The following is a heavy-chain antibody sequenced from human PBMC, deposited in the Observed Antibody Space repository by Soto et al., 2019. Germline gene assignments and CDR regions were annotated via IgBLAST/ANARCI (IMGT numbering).Heavy chain of an antibody. J-gene: IGHJ2*01. CDR3: VRDPSRGNEWARYVDL. CDR1: GYTFTSYG. Sequence: ASVKVSCKASGYTFTSYGISWVRQAPGQGLEWMGWISAYNGNTNYAQKLQGRVTMTTDTSTSTAYMELRSLRAEDTAVYYCVRDPSRGNEWARYVDLWGRGTLVTVSS. D-gene: IGHD1-1*01. CDR2: ISAYNGNT. V-gene: IGHV1-18*01.